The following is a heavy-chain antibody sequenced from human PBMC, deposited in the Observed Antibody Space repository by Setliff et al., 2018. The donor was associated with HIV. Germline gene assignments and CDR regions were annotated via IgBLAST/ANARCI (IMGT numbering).Heavy chain of an antibody. J-gene: IGHJ4*02. CDR1: GGSISSSSYY. V-gene: IGHV4-39*01. CDR3: ARLGDSGYDFRGYFDY. Sequence: PSETLSLTCTVSGGSISSSSYYWDWIRQPPGKSLEWVGSIFYTGSTNYRPSLESRVIVSLDTSKNQFSLKLTSVTAADTALYFCARLGDSGYDFRGYFDYWGQGKLVTVSS. D-gene: IGHD5-12*01. CDR2: IFYTGST.